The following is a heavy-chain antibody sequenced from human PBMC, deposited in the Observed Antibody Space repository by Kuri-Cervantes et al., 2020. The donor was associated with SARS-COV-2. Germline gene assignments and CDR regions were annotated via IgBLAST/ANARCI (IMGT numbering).Heavy chain of an antibody. Sequence: GESLKISCAGSGFNFDDCAIQWVHQPPGEGLEWVSAISGSGGSTYYADSEKGRFTISRDNSQNTLYLQMNSLRAEDTSVYYCAKYQEGRYDFWSGTGPAYWGQGTLVTVSS. CDR3: AKYQEGRYDFWSGTGPAY. D-gene: IGHD3-3*01. J-gene: IGHJ4*02. CDR2: ISGSGGST. V-gene: IGHV3-23*01. CDR1: GFNFDDCA.